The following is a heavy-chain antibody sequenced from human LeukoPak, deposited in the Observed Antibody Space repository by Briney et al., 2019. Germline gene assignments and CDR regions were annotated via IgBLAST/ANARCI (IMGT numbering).Heavy chain of an antibody. CDR3: ARRPRGGWFDP. D-gene: IGHD3-10*01. CDR2: IHYSGST. Sequence: SKTLSLTCTVSGGSISNYYWSWIRQPPGKGLEWIGYIHYSGSTYYNPSLKSRVTISVDTSKNQFSLKLTSVTAADTAVYYCARRPRGGWFDPWGQGTLVTVSS. V-gene: IGHV4-59*04. J-gene: IGHJ5*02. CDR1: GGSISNYY.